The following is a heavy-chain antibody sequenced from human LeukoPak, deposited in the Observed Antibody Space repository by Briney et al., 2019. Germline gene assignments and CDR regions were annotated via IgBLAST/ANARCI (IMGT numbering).Heavy chain of an antibody. D-gene: IGHD3-10*01. CDR1: GFTVSSNY. CDR3: ARYDGGSGPFGY. J-gene: IGHJ4*02. V-gene: IGHV3-53*01. Sequence: GGSLRPSCAVSGFTVSSNYMSWVRQAPGKGLEWVSVLYSGGNTYYADSVKGRFTISRDNSKNTLYLQMNSLRAEDTAVYYCARYDGGSGPFGYWGQGNLVTVSS. CDR2: LYSGGNT.